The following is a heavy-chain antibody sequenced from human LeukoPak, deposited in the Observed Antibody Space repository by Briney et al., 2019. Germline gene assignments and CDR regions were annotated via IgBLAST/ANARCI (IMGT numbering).Heavy chain of an antibody. D-gene: IGHD6-13*01. V-gene: IGHV1-2*04. Sequence: ASVKVSCKASGYTFTGYYMHWVRQAPGQGLEWMGWINPNSGGTNYAQKFQGWVTMTRDTSISTAYMELSRLRSDDTAVYYCARDTSGYSSSWYALEPPMDYWGQGTLVTVSS. CDR3: ARDTSGYSSSWYALEPPMDY. CDR2: INPNSGGT. CDR1: GYTFTGYY. J-gene: IGHJ4*02.